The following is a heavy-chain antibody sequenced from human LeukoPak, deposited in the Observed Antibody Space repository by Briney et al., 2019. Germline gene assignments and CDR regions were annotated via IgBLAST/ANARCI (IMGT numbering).Heavy chain of an antibody. CDR1: GGSISSSNW. J-gene: IGHJ6*04. V-gene: IGHV4-4*02. Sequence: SGTLSLTCAVSGGSISSSNWWSWVRQPPGKGLEWIGEIYHSGSTNYNPSLKSRVTISVDKSKNQFSLKLSSVTAADTAAYYCARDQGSWCGWDYYYGMDVWGKGTTVTVSS. CDR2: IYHSGST. CDR3: ARDQGSWCGWDYYYGMDV. D-gene: IGHD6-13*01.